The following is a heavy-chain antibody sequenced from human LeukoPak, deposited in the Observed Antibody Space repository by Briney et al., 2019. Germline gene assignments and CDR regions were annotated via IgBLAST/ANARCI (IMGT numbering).Heavy chain of an antibody. V-gene: IGHV4-34*01. CDR2: INHSGST. CDR1: GGSFSGCY. D-gene: IGHD5-12*01. CDR3: ARGGYSGYADFDY. J-gene: IGHJ4*02. Sequence: PSETLSLTCAVYGGSFSGCYWSWIRQPPGKGLEWIGEINHSGSTNYNPSLKSRVTISVDTSKNQFSLKLSSVTAADTAVYYCARGGYSGYADFDYWGQGTLVTVSS.